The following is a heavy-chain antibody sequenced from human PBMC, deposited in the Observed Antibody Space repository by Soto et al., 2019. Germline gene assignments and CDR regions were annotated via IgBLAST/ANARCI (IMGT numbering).Heavy chain of an antibody. V-gene: IGHV1-3*01. CDR2: INAGNGNT. Sequence: QVQLVQSGAEVKKPGASVKVSCKASGYTFTSYAMHWVRQAPGQRLEWMGWINAGNGNTKYSQKFQGRVTITRDTSASTAYMELSSLRSEDTAVYYCARDCYLGYCSSTSCYSWFDPWGQGTMVTVSS. D-gene: IGHD2-2*01. J-gene: IGHJ5*02. CDR1: GYTFTSYA. CDR3: ARDCYLGYCSSTSCYSWFDP.